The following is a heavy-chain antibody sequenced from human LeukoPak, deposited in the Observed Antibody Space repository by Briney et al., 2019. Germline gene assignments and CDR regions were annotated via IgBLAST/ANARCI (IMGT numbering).Heavy chain of an antibody. CDR3: ARGEDTYYDFWSGLRGGYYFDY. V-gene: IGHV1-18*01. CDR1: GYTFTSYA. CDR2: ISAYNGNT. D-gene: IGHD3-3*01. J-gene: IGHJ4*02. Sequence: ASVKVSCKASGYTFTSYAMNWVRQAPGQGLEWMGWISAYNGNTNYAQKLQGRVTMTTDTSTSTACMELRSLRSDDTAVYYCARGEDTYYDFWSGLRGGYYFDYWGQGTLVTVSS.